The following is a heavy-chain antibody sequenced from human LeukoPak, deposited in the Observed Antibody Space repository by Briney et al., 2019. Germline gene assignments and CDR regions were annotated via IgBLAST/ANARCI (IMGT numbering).Heavy chain of an antibody. CDR1: GFTFSSYS. CDR2: ISSSSSYI. V-gene: IGHV3-21*01. J-gene: IGHJ3*02. CDR3: AREDGYNQRGDAFDI. D-gene: IGHD5-24*01. Sequence: GGSLRLSCAASGFTFSSYSMNWVRQAPGKGLEWVSSISSSSSYIYYADSVKGRFTISRDNAKNSLYLQMNSLRAEDTAVYYCAREDGYNQRGDAFDIWGQGTMVTVSS.